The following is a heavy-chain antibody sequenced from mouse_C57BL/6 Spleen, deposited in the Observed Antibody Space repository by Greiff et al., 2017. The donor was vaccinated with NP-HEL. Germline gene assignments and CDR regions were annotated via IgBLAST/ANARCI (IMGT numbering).Heavy chain of an antibody. D-gene: IGHD2-2*01. CDR3: ARELLWLRRGGYAMDY. CDR1: GYTFTSYW. Sequence: QVQLQQPGAELVMPGASVKLSCKASGYTFTSYWMHWVKQRPGQGLEWIGEIDPSDSYTNYNQKFKGKSTLTVDKSSSTAYMQLSSLTSEDSAVYYCARELLWLRRGGYAMDYWGQGTSVTVSS. CDR2: IDPSDSYT. J-gene: IGHJ4*01. V-gene: IGHV1-69*01.